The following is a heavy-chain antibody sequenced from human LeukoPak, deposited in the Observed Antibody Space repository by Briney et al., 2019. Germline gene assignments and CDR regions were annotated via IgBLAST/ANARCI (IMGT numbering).Heavy chain of an antibody. CDR1: GYTFTSYD. J-gene: IGHJ4*02. V-gene: IGHV1-8*01. Sequence: ASVKVSCKASGYTFTSYDINWVRQATGQGLEWMGWMNPNSGNTGYAQKFQGRVTMTRNTSISTAYMELSGLRSEDTAVYYCARGDGSSSWDPFDYWGQGTLVTVSS. CDR3: ARGDGSSSWDPFDY. D-gene: IGHD6-13*01. CDR2: MNPNSGNT.